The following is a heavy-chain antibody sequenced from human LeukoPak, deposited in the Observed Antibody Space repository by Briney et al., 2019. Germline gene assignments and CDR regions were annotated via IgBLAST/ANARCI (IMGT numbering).Heavy chain of an antibody. J-gene: IGHJ6*02. CDR3: ARDLRGDV. CDR2: ITGSGSGI. Sequence: GGSLRLSCAASGFTFSRFEMNWVRQAPGKGLEWVSYITGSGSGIYYADSVKGRFTVSRDNAKNSLYLQMNSLRAEDTAVYYCARDLRGDVWGQGTTVTVSS. V-gene: IGHV3-48*03. CDR1: GFTFSRFE.